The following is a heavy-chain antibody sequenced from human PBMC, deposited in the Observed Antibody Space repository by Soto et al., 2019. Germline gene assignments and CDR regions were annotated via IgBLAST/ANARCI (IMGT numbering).Heavy chain of an antibody. CDR3: ARRQGRALYYFDY. Sequence: SETLSLTCTVSGGSISSSSYYWGWIRQPPGKGLEWIGSIYYSGSTYYNPSLKSRVTISVDTSKNQFSLKLSSVTAADTAVYYCARRQGRALYYFDYWGQGTLVTVS. CDR1: GGSISSSSYY. J-gene: IGHJ4*02. CDR2: IYYSGST. D-gene: IGHD2-15*01. V-gene: IGHV4-39*01.